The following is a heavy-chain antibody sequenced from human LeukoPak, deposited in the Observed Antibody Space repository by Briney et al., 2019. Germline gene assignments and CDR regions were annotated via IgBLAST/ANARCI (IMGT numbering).Heavy chain of an antibody. CDR2: IKEDGSEK. CDR1: EFTFSTYW. Sequence: GGSLRLSCAASEFTFSTYWMSWVRQAPGKGLEWVANIKEDGSEKYYVDSVKGRFTISRDNAKNSLYLQMNSLRAEDTAVYYCARSGEAGGQGTLVTVSS. CDR3: ARSGEA. V-gene: IGHV3-7*01. J-gene: IGHJ4*02. D-gene: IGHD4-17*01.